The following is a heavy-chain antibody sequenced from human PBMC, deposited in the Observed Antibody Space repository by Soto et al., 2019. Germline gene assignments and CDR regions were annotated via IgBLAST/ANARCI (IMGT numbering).Heavy chain of an antibody. CDR2: IFSDNER. V-gene: IGHV2-26*01. Sequence: QVTLKESGPALVKPTETLTLTCTVSGFSLTTGKMGVSWIRQPPGKALEWLAHIFSDNERSYSTPLQGRLTISKDTSGSQVVLSMTNVDPVDTATYYCARMNVDSYQFYYAMDVWGQGTTVTVSS. CDR1: GFSLTTGKMG. J-gene: IGHJ6*02. D-gene: IGHD4-17*01. CDR3: ARMNVDSYQFYYAMDV.